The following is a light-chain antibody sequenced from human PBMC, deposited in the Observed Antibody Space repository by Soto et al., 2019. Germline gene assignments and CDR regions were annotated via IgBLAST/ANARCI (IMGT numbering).Light chain of an antibody. J-gene: IGLJ2*01. CDR2: NND. CDR3: EAWDDSLYGAV. Sequence: QSVLTQAPSASGSPGQRVTISCSGRSSNIGANPINWYQQLPGTAPKLLIYNNDQRPSGFPDRFSASKSGTSASLAISGLQSEDEDDYYCEAWDDSLYGAVLGGGTKLTVL. V-gene: IGLV1-44*01. CDR1: SSNIGANP.